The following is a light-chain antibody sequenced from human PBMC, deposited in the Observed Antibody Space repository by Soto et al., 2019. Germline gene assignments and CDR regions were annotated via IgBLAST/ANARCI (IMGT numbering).Light chain of an antibody. CDR1: QSVSSN. Sequence: ILMTQSPATLSVSPGERATLSCRASQSVSSNLAWYQQKPGQAPRLLIYGASTRATGIPARFGGSGSGTEFTLTITSLQSEDFAVCYCQQYNFWPLTFGGGTKVDIK. V-gene: IGKV3-15*01. CDR2: GAS. CDR3: QQYNFWPLT. J-gene: IGKJ4*01.